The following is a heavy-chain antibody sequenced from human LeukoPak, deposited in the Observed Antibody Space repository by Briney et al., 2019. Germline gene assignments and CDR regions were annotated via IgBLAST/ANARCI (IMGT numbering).Heavy chain of an antibody. D-gene: IGHD2-2*01. Sequence: SETLSLTCTVSGGSISSSSYYWGWIRQPPGKGLEWIGYIYHSGSTYYNPSLKSRVTISVDRSKNQFSLKLSSVTAADTAVYYCARTPPRRVVPAAILVAFDIWGQGTMVTVSS. CDR3: ARTPPRRVVPAAILVAFDI. V-gene: IGHV4-39*07. CDR2: IYHSGST. J-gene: IGHJ3*02. CDR1: GGSISSSSYY.